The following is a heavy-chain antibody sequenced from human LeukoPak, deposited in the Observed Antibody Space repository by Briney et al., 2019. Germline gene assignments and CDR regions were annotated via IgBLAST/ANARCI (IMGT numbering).Heavy chain of an antibody. Sequence: GGPLRLSCAASGFTFSSYWMSWVRQAPGKGLEWVANIKQVGGEKYYVDSVKGRFTISRDNAKNSLYLQMNSLRAEDTAVYYCARDGYDSSGYYYSLYYFDYWGQGTLVTVSS. J-gene: IGHJ4*02. CDR2: IKQVGGEK. CDR1: GFTFSSYW. D-gene: IGHD3-22*01. V-gene: IGHV3-7*01. CDR3: ARDGYDSSGYYYSLYYFDY.